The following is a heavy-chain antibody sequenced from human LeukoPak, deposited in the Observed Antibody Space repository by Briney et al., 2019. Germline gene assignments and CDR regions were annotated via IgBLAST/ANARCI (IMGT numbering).Heavy chain of an antibody. D-gene: IGHD6-19*01. J-gene: IGHJ4*02. CDR3: ARAGYSSGWDFWRGYYFDY. V-gene: IGHV3-21*01. Sequence: PGGSLRLSCAASGFTFSSYSMNWVRQAPGKGLEWVSSISSSSSYIYYADSVKGRFTISRDNAKNSLYLQMNSLRAEDTAVYYCARAGYSSGWDFWRGYYFDYWGQGTLVTVSS. CDR1: GFTFSSYS. CDR2: ISSSSSYI.